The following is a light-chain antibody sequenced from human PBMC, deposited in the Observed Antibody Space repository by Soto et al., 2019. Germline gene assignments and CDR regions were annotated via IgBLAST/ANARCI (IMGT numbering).Light chain of an antibody. V-gene: IGKV1-39*01. CDR2: AAS. CDR1: QSISSY. J-gene: IGKJ4*01. CDR3: QQSYSTPS. Sequence: DIQMTQSPSSLSPSVGDRVTITCRASQSISSYLNWYQQKPGKAPKLLIYAASSLQSGVPSRFSGSGSGTDFTLTISSLQPEDFATYYCQQSYSTPSFGGGTKVEIK.